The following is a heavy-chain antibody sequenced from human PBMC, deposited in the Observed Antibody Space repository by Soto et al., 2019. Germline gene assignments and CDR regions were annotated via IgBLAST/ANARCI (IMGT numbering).Heavy chain of an antibody. Sequence: ETLSLTCTVSGGSTSSSNWWSWVRQPPGKGLEWIGEIYHSGSTNYNPSLQIRVTISVDKSENQFSLKMRSVTAADTAVYYCARSPSSSWYGGGAFDIWGQGTTVTVSS. CDR2: IYHSGST. CDR3: ARSPSSSWYGGGAFDI. CDR1: GGSTSSSNW. J-gene: IGHJ3*02. V-gene: IGHV4-4*02. D-gene: IGHD6-13*01.